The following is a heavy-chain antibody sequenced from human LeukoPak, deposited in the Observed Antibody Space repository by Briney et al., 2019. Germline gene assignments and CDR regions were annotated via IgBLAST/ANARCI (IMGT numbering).Heavy chain of an antibody. V-gene: IGHV1-46*01. D-gene: IGHD1-26*01. Sequence: ASVKVSCKASGYTFTSHYIYWVRQVPGQGLEWMARINPSGGSPSYAQKFQGRVTMTRDTATSTVYKELNSLRSEDTAVYYCARGGFGLGVGGTKGLNWFDPWGQGTLVTVSS. CDR2: INPSGGSP. CDR1: GYTFTSHY. J-gene: IGHJ5*02. CDR3: ARGGFGLGVGGTKGLNWFDP.